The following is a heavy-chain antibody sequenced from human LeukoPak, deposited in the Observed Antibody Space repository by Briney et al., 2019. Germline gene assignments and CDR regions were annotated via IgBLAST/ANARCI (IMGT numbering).Heavy chain of an antibody. CDR2: IYYSGST. J-gene: IGHJ3*02. CDR3: ARAMIVVIHGAFDI. D-gene: IGHD3-22*01. Sequence: SETLSLTCTVSGGSISSSSYYWGWIRQPPGKGLEWIGSIYYSGSTYYNPSLKSRVTISVDTSKNQFSLKLSSVTAADTAVYYCARAMIVVIHGAFDIWGQGTMVTVSS. V-gene: IGHV4-39*07. CDR1: GGSISSSSYY.